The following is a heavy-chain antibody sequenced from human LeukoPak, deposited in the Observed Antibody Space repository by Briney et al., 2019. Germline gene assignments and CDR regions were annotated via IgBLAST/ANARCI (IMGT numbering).Heavy chain of an antibody. Sequence: GGSLRLSCAASGFTFSSYAMSWVRQAPGKGLEWVSAISGSGGSTYYADSVKGRFTISRDNSKNTLYLQMNSLRAEDTAVYYCAKPPSFYGDRYYFDYWGQGTLVTVSS. CDR2: ISGSGGST. D-gene: IGHD4-17*01. CDR1: GFTFSSYA. J-gene: IGHJ4*02. V-gene: IGHV3-23*01. CDR3: AKPPSFYGDRYYFDY.